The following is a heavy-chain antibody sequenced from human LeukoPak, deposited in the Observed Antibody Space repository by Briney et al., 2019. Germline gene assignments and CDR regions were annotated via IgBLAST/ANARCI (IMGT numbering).Heavy chain of an antibody. CDR3: AKDLSYNYGATKDY. V-gene: IGHV3-23*01. J-gene: IGHJ4*02. CDR2: ISGSGGST. Sequence: PGGSLRLSCAASGFTFSSYAMGWVRQAPGKGLEWVSGISGSGGSTYYADSVKGRFTISRDNSKNTLYLQMNSLRAEDTAVYYCAKDLSYNYGATKDYWGQGTLVTVSS. D-gene: IGHD1-1*01. CDR1: GFTFSSYA.